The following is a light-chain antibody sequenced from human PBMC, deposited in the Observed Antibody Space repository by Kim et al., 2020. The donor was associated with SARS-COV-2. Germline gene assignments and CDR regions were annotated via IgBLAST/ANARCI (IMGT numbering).Light chain of an antibody. CDR2: GKD. V-gene: IGLV3-19*01. CDR1: SRRSYY. J-gene: IGLJ2*01. CDR3: NSRDSSGNVV. Sequence: VALGPTVRITCQGDSRRSYYASWYQQKPGQAPVLVIYGKDNRPSGIPDRFSGSSSGNTASLTITGAQAEDEADYYCNSRDSSGNVVFGGGTQLTVL.